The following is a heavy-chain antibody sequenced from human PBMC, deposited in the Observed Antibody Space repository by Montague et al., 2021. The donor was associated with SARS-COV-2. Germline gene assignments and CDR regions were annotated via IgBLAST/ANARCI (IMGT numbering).Heavy chain of an antibody. V-gene: IGHV2-70*01. CDR1: GFSLSTSGMC. CDR3: ARISAWYSSGWSAFDY. CDR2: IDWDDDK. J-gene: IGHJ4*02. Sequence: ALVKPTQTLTLTCTFSGFSLSTSGMCVSWIRQPPGKALEWLALIDWDDDKYYSTSLKTRLTIPKDTSKNQVVLTMTNMDPVDTATYYCARISAWYSSGWSAFDYWGQGTLVTVSS. D-gene: IGHD6-19*01.